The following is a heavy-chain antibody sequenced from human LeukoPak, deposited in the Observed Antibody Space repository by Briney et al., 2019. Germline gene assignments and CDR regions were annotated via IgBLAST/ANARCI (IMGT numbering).Heavy chain of an antibody. J-gene: IGHJ5*02. CDR3: ARVTTVTRSPWSWGPKKIGQEVNWFDP. Sequence: ASLQVSCKASGYKFTTYDITSVRQAPGQGLEWMGWVIRNNGIRKYAQKFQGRVTMTTDTTTRTANMELRSLRSDDTAVYYCARVTTVTRSPWSWGPKKIGQEVNWFDPWGQGTLVIVSS. V-gene: IGHV1-18*01. CDR1: GYKFTTYD. D-gene: IGHD4-17*01. CDR2: VIRNNGIR.